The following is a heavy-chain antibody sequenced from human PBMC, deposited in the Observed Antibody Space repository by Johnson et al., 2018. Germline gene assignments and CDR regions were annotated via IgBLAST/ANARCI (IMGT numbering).Heavy chain of an antibody. D-gene: IGHD3-22*01. Sequence: VQLVQSGGDLVQPGRSRTLSCAASGFIFDDYGMTWVRQVPGKGLEWVSSISWNRGGVDYGNQVKGRFIISRDNGKNLVYLQMNSPRAEDTAVYFCARDPLKYDSSGYNYVGAFDIWGQGTVVTVSS. CDR1: GFIFDDYG. CDR3: ARDPLKYDSSGYNYVGAFDI. J-gene: IGHJ3*02. V-gene: IGHV3-9*01. CDR2: ISWNRGGV.